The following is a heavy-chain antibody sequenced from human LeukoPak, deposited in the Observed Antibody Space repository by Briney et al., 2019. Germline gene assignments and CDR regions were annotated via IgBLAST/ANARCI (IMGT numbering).Heavy chain of an antibody. V-gene: IGHV4-39*01. CDR1: GGSISSSSSY. CDR3: ARHYYDSSGLAYYFDY. D-gene: IGHD3-22*01. J-gene: IGHJ4*02. Sequence: SETLSLACTVSGGSISSSSSYWGWIRQPPGKGLEWIGSVRYSGKTYYNPSLKSRVTMSLDTSKNQFSLRQTSVTAADTAVYSCARHYYDSSGLAYYFDYWGQGTLVTVSS. CDR2: VRYSGKT.